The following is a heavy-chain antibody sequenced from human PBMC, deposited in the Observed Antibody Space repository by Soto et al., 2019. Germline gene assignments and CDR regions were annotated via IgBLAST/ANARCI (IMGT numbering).Heavy chain of an antibody. V-gene: IGHV4-61*01. CDR1: GGSVSSGSYY. J-gene: IGHJ6*02. CDR3: ANFKGYGGNPGHYYYGMDV. CDR2: IYYSGST. Sequence: ASETLSLTCTVSGGSVSSGSYYWSWIRQPPGKGLEWIGYIYYSGSTNYNPSLKSRVTISVDTSKNQFSLKLSSVTAADTAVYYCANFKGYGGNPGHYYYGMDVWGQGTTVTVSS. D-gene: IGHD4-17*01.